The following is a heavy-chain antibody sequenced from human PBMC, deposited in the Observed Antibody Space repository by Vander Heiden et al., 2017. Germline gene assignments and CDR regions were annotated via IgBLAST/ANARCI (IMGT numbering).Heavy chain of an antibody. CDR1: GFTFSSYS. CDR2: ISRTGNYI. V-gene: IGHV3-21*02. D-gene: IGHD3-10*01. J-gene: IGHJ1*01. CDR3: ARDRAGTNYFQH. Sequence: DVELVESGGGLVRPGGSLRLSCSASGFTFSSYSMNWVRQAPGKGLEWVSSISRTGNYIYYADSVKGRFTISRDNAKNSVFLQMNSLRAEDTAVYYCARDRAGTNYFQHWGQGTLITVS.